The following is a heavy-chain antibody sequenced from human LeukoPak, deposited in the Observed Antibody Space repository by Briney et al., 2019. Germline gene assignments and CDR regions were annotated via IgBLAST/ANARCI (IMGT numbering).Heavy chain of an antibody. D-gene: IGHD6-19*01. J-gene: IGHJ6*03. CDR3: ARGPMYSSGWYPPYYYFYMDV. CDR2: VNLSGST. Sequence: ASETLSLTCAVYGGSFSGYYWSWIRQPPGKGLEWMGDVNLSGSTNYNPSLKSRVTISVDTAKNQFSLKLSSVTAAATAVYYCARGPMYSSGWYPPYYYFYMDVWGKGTTVTVCS. CDR1: GGSFSGYY. V-gene: IGHV4-34*01.